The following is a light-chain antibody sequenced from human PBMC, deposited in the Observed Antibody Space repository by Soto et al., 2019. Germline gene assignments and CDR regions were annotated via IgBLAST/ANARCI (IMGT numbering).Light chain of an antibody. V-gene: IGLV2-14*03. Sequence: QSALTQPASVSGSPGQSITISCTGTSSDVGGYIYVSWYQQHPGKAPKLMIYDVNNRPSGVSNRFSGSKSGNTASLTISGLQTEDEDDYYCVSYTSSFSYVFGSGTKLTVL. CDR2: DVN. J-gene: IGLJ1*01. CDR1: SSDVGGYIY. CDR3: VSYTSSFSYV.